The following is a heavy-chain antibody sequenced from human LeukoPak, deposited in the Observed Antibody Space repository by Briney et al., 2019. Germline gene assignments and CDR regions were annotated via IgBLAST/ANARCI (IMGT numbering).Heavy chain of an antibody. CDR2: INQGGSDK. D-gene: IGHD1-26*01. V-gene: IGHV3-7*01. J-gene: IGHJ4*02. CDR1: GFTFSGHW. CDR3: AKDRGTYFFSDY. Sequence: GGSLRLSCAASGFTFSGHWMRWVRQAPGKGREWVANINQGGSDKYYAESVKGRFTISRDNSKNTLYLQMNSLKPEDAAIYYCAKDRGTYFFSDYWGQGTLVTVSS.